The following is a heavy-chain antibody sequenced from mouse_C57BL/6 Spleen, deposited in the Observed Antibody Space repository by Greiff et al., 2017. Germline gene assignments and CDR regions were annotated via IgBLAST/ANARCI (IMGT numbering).Heavy chain of an antibody. D-gene: IGHD1-1*01. J-gene: IGHJ1*03. CDR1: GYTFTSYW. CDR3: ASSTTVVGDWYFDV. CDR2: INPSSGYT. Sequence: LQESGAELAKPGASVKLSCKASGYTFTSYWMHWVKQRPGQGLEWIGYINPSSGYTKYNQKFKDKATLTADKSYSTAYMQLSSLTYEDSAVYYWASSTTVVGDWYFDVWGTGTTVTVSS. V-gene: IGHV1-7*01.